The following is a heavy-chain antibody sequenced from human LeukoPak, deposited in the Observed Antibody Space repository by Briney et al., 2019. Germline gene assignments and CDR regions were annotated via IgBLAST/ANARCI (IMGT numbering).Heavy chain of an antibody. D-gene: IGHD2-2*01. CDR1: GFTFSNYA. V-gene: IGHV3-23*01. CDR2: ISGTGGST. J-gene: IGHJ4*02. CDR3: AKGVVPAAMSGADS. Sequence: GGSLRLSCATSGFTFSNYAMTWVRQAPGKGLEWVSTISGTGGSTYYADSVKGRFTISRDNSKHTLYLQMDSLRAEDMAVYYCAKGVVPAAMSGADSWGQGTLVTVSS.